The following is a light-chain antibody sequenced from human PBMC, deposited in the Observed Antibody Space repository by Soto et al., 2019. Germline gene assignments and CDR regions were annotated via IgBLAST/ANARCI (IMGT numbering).Light chain of an antibody. Sequence: QAVVTQSSSASASLGSSVKLTCTLSSGHSSYIIAWHQQQPGKAPRYLMKLEGSGSYNKGSGVPDRFSGSSSGTDRYLTISNLQSEDEADYYCATWDSNTRVVFGGGTKLTVL. CDR3: ATWDSNTRVV. CDR1: SGHSSYI. J-gene: IGLJ2*01. CDR2: LEGSGSY. V-gene: IGLV4-60*03.